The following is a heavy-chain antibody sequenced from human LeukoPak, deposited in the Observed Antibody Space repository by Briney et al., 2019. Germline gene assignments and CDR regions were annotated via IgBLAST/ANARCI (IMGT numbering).Heavy chain of an antibody. CDR2: INAGNGNT. D-gene: IGHD4-17*01. Sequence: ASVKVSCKASGYTFTSYAMHWVRQAPGQRLEWMGWINAGNGNTKYSQKFQGRVTITRDTSASTAYMELSSLRSEETAVYYCARFMTTVTLFDYWGQGTLVTVSS. CDR1: GYTFTSYA. CDR3: ARFMTTVTLFDY. V-gene: IGHV1-3*01. J-gene: IGHJ4*02.